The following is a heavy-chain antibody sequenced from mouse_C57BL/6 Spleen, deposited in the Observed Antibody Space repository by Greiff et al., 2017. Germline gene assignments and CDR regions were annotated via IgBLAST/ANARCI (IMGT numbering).Heavy chain of an antibody. CDR1: GYTFTTYP. CDR3: ARALYYYGSSYDWYFDV. D-gene: IGHD1-1*01. V-gene: IGHV1-47*01. Sequence: VQLQQSGAELVKPGASVKMSCKASGYTFTTYPIEWMKQNHGKSLEWIGNFHPYNDDTKYNEKFKGKATLTVEKSSSKVYLELSRLTSDDSAVYYCARALYYYGSSYDWYFDVWGTGTTVTVSS. CDR2: FHPYNDDT. J-gene: IGHJ1*03.